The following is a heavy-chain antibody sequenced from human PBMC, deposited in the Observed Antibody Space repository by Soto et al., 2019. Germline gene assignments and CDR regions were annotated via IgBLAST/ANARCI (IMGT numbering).Heavy chain of an antibody. Sequence: QVQLVQSGAEVKKPGSSVKVSCKASGGTFSSYAISWVRQAPGQGLEWMGGIIPIFGTANYAQKFQGRVKFTADESTSTAYMELSSLRSEYTAVYYCASPYYDCSGYYRWFDPWGQGTLVTVSS. CDR1: GGTFSSYA. V-gene: IGHV1-69*12. J-gene: IGHJ5*02. CDR2: IIPIFGTA. D-gene: IGHD3-22*01. CDR3: ASPYYDCSGYYRWFDP.